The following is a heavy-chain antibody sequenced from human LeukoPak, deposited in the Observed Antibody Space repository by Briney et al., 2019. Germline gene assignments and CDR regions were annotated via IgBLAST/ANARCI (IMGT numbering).Heavy chain of an antibody. CDR1: GFTFSSYW. CDR2: IKQDGSEK. J-gene: IGHJ3*02. CDR3: VRDRSDYYGAFDI. Sequence: GSLRLSCAASGFTFSSYWMSWVRQAPGKGLEWVANIKQDGSEKYYVDSVKGRFTISRDNAKNSLYLEMNSLRAEDTAVYYCVRDRSDYYGAFDIWGQGTMVTVSS. V-gene: IGHV3-7*01. D-gene: IGHD3-10*01.